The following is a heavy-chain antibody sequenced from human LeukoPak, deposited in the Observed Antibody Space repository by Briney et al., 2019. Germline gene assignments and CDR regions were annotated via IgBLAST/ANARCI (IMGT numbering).Heavy chain of an antibody. CDR2: IIPILGIA. CDR1: GGTFSSYA. CDR3: ARARGADTLYYYYYGMDV. V-gene: IGHV1-69*04. D-gene: IGHD1-26*01. J-gene: IGHJ6*02. Sequence: ASVKVSCKASGGTFSSYAISWVRQAPGQGLEWMGRIIPILGIANYAQKFQGRVTITADKSTSTAYMELSSLRSEDTAVCYCARARGADTLYYYYYGMDVWGQGTTVTVSS.